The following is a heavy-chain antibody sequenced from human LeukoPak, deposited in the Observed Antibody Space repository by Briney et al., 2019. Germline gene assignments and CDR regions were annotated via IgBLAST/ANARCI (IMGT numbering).Heavy chain of an antibody. CDR1: GYSFTSYW. D-gene: IGHD1-14*01. CDR3: ARYRNEALFAFDI. Sequence: GESLKISCKGSGYSFTSYWIGWVRQMPGKGLEWMGIIYPGDSDTRYSPSFQGQVTISADKSISTAYLQWSSLKASDTAVYYCARYRNEALFAFDIWGQGTMVTVSS. J-gene: IGHJ3*02. V-gene: IGHV5-51*01. CDR2: IYPGDSDT.